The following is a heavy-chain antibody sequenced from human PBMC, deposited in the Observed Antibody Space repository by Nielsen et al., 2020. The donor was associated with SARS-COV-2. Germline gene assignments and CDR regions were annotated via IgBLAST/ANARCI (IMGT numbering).Heavy chain of an antibody. CDR2: ISWNSGSI. CDR1: GFTFDDYA. D-gene: IGHD3-3*01. Sequence: GGSLRLSCAASGFTFDDYAMHWVRQAPGKGLEWVSGISWNSGSIGYADSVKGRFTISRDNAKNSLYLQMNSLRAEDTAVYYCTRDDFWSGYYRAWGQGTLVTVSS. V-gene: IGHV3-9*01. CDR3: TRDDFWSGYYRA. J-gene: IGHJ5*02.